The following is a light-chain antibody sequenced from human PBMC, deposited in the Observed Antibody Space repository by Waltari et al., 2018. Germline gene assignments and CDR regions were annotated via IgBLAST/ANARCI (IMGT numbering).Light chain of an antibody. CDR2: KAS. CDR1: QSISSW. Sequence: DIQMTQSPSTMSASVGDRVTITCRASQSISSWLAWYQQKPGKAPKLLIYKASSLESGVPARFSGSGSGTEFTLTISSLQHDDFATYYCQQYNSYSRTFGQGTKVEIK. J-gene: IGKJ1*01. V-gene: IGKV1-5*03. CDR3: QQYNSYSRT.